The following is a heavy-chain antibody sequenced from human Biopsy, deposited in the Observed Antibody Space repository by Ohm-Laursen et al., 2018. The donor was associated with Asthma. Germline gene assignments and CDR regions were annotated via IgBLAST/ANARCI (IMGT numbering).Heavy chain of an antibody. CDR3: AKDMGAGGNDPDSFIGYYGMDV. V-gene: IGHV3-9*01. Sequence: SLTLSCSASGFRFDDYALYWVRQAPGTGLEWVAGISWNSGNIGYAVSVKGRFIVSRDNVKNSLYLQMNSLRAEDTALYYCAKDMGAGGNDPDSFIGYYGMDVWGQGTTVSVSS. D-gene: IGHD3-16*01. CDR1: GFRFDDYA. CDR2: ISWNSGNI. J-gene: IGHJ6*02.